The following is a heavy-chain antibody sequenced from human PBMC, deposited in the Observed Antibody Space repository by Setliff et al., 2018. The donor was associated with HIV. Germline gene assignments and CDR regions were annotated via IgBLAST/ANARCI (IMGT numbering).Heavy chain of an antibody. V-gene: IGHV3-7*01. J-gene: IGHJ6*03. D-gene: IGHD3-10*01. Sequence: GGSLRLSCATSRFSFSTFWMTWVRQAPGKGLEWIANINEDGNKKYHAGSVWGRFTIARDNSKNTLYLQMNSLRVEDTAIYYCARDRVEQTWFGDLNYMDVWGKGTTVTVSS. CDR1: RFSFSTFW. CDR2: INEDGNKK. CDR3: ARDRVEQTWFGDLNYMDV.